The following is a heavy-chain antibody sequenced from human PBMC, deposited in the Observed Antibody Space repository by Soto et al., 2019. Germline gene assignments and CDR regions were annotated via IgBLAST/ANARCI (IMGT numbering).Heavy chain of an antibody. Sequence: VGSLRLSCAASGFTFSSYEMNWVRQAPGKGLEWVSYISSSGSTIYYADSVKGRFTISRDNAKNSLYLQMNGLRAEDTAVYYCARDRDGYPYYFDYWGQGTLVTVSS. V-gene: IGHV3-48*03. CDR1: GFTFSSYE. D-gene: IGHD2-21*01. CDR2: ISSSGSTI. CDR3: ARDRDGYPYYFDY. J-gene: IGHJ4*02.